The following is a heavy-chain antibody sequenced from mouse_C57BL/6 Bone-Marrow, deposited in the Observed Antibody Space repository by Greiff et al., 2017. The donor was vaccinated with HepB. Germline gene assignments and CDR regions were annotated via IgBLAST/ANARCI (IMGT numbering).Heavy chain of an antibody. V-gene: IGHV1-82*01. Sequence: QVQLQQPGAELVKPGASVKISCKASGYAFSSSWMNWVKQRPGQGLEWIGQIYPGDGDTNYNGKFKGKATLTVDKSSSTAYMQLSSLTSEVSAVYFWARGGYGYEYFDYWGQGTTLTVSS. D-gene: IGHD2-2*01. CDR1: GYAFSSSW. CDR2: IYPGDGDT. CDR3: ARGGYGYEYFDY. J-gene: IGHJ2*01.